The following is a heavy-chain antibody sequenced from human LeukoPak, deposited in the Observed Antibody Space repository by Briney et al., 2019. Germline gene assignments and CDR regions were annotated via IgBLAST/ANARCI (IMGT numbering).Heavy chain of an antibody. J-gene: IGHJ4*02. CDR2: IYYSGST. V-gene: IGHV4-39*07. CDR3: ARVRMGATDCDY. Sequence: KASETLSLTCTVSGGSISSSSYYWGWTRQPPGKGLEWIGSIYYSGSTYYNPSLKSRVTISVDTSKNQFSLQLSSVTAADTAVYYCARVRMGATDCDYWGQGTLVTVSS. CDR1: GGSISSSSYY. D-gene: IGHD1-26*01.